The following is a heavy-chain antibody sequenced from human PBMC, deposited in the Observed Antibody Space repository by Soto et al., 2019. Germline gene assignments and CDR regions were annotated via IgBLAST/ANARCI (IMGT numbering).Heavy chain of an antibody. CDR1: GFSLSSSGVA. CDR2: IHWNDDK. D-gene: IGHD6-19*01. CDR3: AHRRDQISGYTSAWYDNWFVP. J-gene: IGHJ5*02. Sequence: SGPTLVNPTQTLTLTCTFSGFSLSSSGVAVGWIRQPPGRALEWLALIHWNDDKRYSPSLKSRLTITKDPAQNQVVLTMTNMDPVDTATYSSAHRRDQISGYTSAWYDNWFVPWDQGTLVTASS. V-gene: IGHV2-5*01.